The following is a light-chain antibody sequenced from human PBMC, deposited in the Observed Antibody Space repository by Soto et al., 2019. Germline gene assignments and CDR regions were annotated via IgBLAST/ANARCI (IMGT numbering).Light chain of an antibody. J-gene: IGLJ1*01. V-gene: IGLV4-69*01. CDR2: LNSDGSH. CDR3: QTWGTGNLPYV. CDR1: SGHSNYA. Sequence: QSVLTQSPSASASLGASVKLTCTLSSGHSNYAIAWHQQQPEKGPRYLMKLNSDGSHRKGDGIPDRFSGSSSGAERYLTISSLQSEDEADYYCQTWGTGNLPYVFGTGTKVTVL.